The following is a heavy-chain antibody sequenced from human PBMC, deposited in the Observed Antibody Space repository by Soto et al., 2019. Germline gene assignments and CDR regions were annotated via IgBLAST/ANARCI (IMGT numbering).Heavy chain of an antibody. J-gene: IGHJ1*01. CDR3: ATSRGPIRH. CDR1: GFTFSSYS. Sequence: GGSLRLSCAASGFTFSSYSMNWVRQAPGKGLEWVSYISSSSTIYYADSVKGRFTISRDNAKNSLYLQMNSLRAEDTAVYYCATSRGPIRHWGQGTLVTVSS. D-gene: IGHD3-10*01. V-gene: IGHV3-48*01. CDR2: ISSSSTI.